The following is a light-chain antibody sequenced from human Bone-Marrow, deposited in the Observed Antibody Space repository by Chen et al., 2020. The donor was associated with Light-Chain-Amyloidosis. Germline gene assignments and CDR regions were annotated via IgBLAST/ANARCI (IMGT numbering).Light chain of an antibody. V-gene: IGKV3-20*01. CDR2: GSS. CDR3: QQYGTSPLT. CDR1: QTISSNY. Sequence: EIVLTQSPGTLSLSPGEGANLSCRASQTISSNYLTWYQQKFGQAPGLLIYGSSSRATGIPDRFTGRGSGTDFTLTIHRLEPEDFAMYYCQQYGTSPLTFGGGTTVEIK. J-gene: IGKJ4*01.